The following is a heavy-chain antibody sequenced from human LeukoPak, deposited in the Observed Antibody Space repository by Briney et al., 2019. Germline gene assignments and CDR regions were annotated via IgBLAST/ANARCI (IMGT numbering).Heavy chain of an antibody. CDR2: ISVSGGTI. CDR1: GFTFSSYS. D-gene: IGHD6-19*01. CDR3: AKAGVGVAGRRYFDS. V-gene: IGHV3-23*01. J-gene: IGHJ4*02. Sequence: GGSLRLSCAASGFTFSSYSMNWVRQAPGKGLEWVSAISVSGGTIYYADSVRGRFTISRDNSKNTLYLQMDSLRAEDTAVYYCAKAGVGVAGRRYFDSWGQGTLVTVSS.